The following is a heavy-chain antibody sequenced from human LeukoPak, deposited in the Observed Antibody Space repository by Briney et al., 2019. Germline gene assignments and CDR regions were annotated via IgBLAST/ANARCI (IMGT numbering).Heavy chain of an antibody. J-gene: IGHJ6*03. V-gene: IGHV3-11*01. Sequence: GGSLRLSCAASGFTFSNYYMSWIRQAPGKGLEWVSYISSSGSTIYYADSVKGRFTISRDNAKNSLYLQMNSLRAEDTAVYYCARYTYYYYMDVWGKGTTVPVSS. CDR1: GFTFSNYY. CDR3: ARYTYYYYMDV. CDR2: ISSSGSTI. D-gene: IGHD2-2*02.